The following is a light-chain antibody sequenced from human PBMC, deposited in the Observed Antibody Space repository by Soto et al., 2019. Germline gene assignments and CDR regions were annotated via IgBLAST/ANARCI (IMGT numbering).Light chain of an antibody. CDR2: DAS. CDR1: QGISSW. V-gene: IGKV1-5*01. Sequence: DIQLTQSPSTLSASVGDRVTITCRASQGISSWLAWYQQKPGKAPKLLIYDASSLESGVPSRFSGSGSGTEFTLTISSLQPDDFATYYCRQYNSYSRTFGQGTKVDIK. J-gene: IGKJ1*01. CDR3: RQYNSYSRT.